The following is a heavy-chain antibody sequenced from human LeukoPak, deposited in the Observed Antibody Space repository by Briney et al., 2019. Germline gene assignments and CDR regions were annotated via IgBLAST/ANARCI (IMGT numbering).Heavy chain of an antibody. Sequence: GGSLRLSCAASGFTVSSDYMSWVRQAPGKGLEWVSVIYSGGSTYYADSVKGRFTISRDNSKNTLYLQMNSLRAEDTAVYYCARNTKQWLVPNYFDYWGQGTLVTVSS. D-gene: IGHD6-19*01. CDR1: GFTVSSDY. V-gene: IGHV3-66*01. J-gene: IGHJ4*02. CDR2: IYSGGST. CDR3: ARNTKQWLVPNYFDY.